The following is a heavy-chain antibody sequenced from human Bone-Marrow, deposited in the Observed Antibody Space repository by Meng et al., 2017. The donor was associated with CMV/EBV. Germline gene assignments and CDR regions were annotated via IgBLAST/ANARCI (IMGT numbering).Heavy chain of an antibody. CDR2: INHSGST. D-gene: IGHD2-2*01. CDR3: ARHDCSSTSCFSNGYYYYGMDV. Sequence: SETLSLTCAVYGGSFSGYYWSWIRQPPGKGLEWIGEINHSGSTNYNPSLKSRVTISVDTSKNQFSLKLSSVTAADTAVYYCARHDCSSTSCFSNGYYYYGMDVWGQGTTVTVSS. CDR1: GGSFSGYY. J-gene: IGHJ6*02. V-gene: IGHV4-34*01.